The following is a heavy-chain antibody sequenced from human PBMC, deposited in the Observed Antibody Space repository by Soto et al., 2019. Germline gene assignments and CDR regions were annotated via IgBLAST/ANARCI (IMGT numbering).Heavy chain of an antibody. V-gene: IGHV5-51*01. CDR2: IYPGDSDT. CDR3: ARAEWELRSPDYFDY. J-gene: IGHJ4*02. D-gene: IGHD1-26*01. Sequence: EVQLVQSGAEVKKPGESLKISCKGSGYSFTSYWIGWVRQMPGKGLEWMGIIYPGDSDTRYSPSFQGQVTITADKSISTAYLQWSSLKASDTAMYYCARAEWELRSPDYFDYWGQGTLVTVSS. CDR1: GYSFTSYW.